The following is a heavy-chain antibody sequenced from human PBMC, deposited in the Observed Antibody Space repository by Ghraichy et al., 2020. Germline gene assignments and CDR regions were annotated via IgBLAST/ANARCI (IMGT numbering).Heavy chain of an antibody. D-gene: IGHD3-10*01. CDR1: GFIFSDYG. V-gene: IGHV3-23*01. CDR2: ISTRGGNT. CDR3: AKDLGGSGSYIHAFDV. J-gene: IGHJ3*01. Sequence: GGSLRLSCAASGFIFSDYGMSWVRQAPGKGLEWVSGISTRGGNTYHADSVKGRFTISRDNFRDTLYVQMNSLRVEDTAMYYCAKDLGGSGSYIHAFDVWGRGTMVTVSS.